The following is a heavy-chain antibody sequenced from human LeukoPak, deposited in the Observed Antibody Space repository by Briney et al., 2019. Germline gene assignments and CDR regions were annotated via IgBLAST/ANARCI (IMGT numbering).Heavy chain of an antibody. D-gene: IGHD3-10*01. V-gene: IGHV4-4*02. CDR2: IYHSGST. J-gene: IGHJ4*02. Sequence: PSETLSLTCAVSGGSISSSNWWSWVRQPPGKGLEWIGEIYHSGSTNYNPSLKSRVTISVDKSKNQFSLKLSSVTAADTAVYYCARGVKRFGELHFDYWGQGTLVTVSS. CDR1: GGSISSSNW. CDR3: ARGVKRFGELHFDY.